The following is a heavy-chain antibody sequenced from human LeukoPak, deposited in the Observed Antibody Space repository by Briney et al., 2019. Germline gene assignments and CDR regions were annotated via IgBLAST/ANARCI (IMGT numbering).Heavy chain of an antibody. CDR3: ARAGAFFYYMDV. J-gene: IGHJ6*04. V-gene: IGHV4-38-2*01. CDR2: IYHSGST. CDR1: GYSISSGYY. D-gene: IGHD2/OR15-2a*01. Sequence: PSETLSLTCVVSGYSISSGYYWGWIRQPPGKGLEWIGSIYHSGSTYYSPSLKSRLTISVDTSKNRFSLKLSSVTAADTAVYYCARAGAFFYYMDVWGKGTTVTVSS.